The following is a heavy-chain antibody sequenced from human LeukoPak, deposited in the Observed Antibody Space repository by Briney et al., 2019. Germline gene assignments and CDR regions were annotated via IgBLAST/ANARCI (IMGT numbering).Heavy chain of an antibody. Sequence: SETLSLTCTVSGGSISSSSYYWGWIRQPPGKGLEWIGSIYYSGSTYYNPSLKSRVTISVDTSRNQFSLKLSSVTAADTAVYYCARLTTMVRGVDFDYWGQGTLVTVSS. CDR3: ARLTTMVRGVDFDY. J-gene: IGHJ4*02. CDR1: GGSISSSSYY. D-gene: IGHD3-10*01. V-gene: IGHV4-39*07. CDR2: IYYSGST.